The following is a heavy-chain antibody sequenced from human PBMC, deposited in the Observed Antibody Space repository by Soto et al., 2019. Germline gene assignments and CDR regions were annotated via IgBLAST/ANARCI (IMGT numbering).Heavy chain of an antibody. CDR3: ARDRVESGYPEYFQH. D-gene: IGHD3-22*01. Sequence: EVQLVESGGGLIQPGGSLRLSCAASGFTVSSNYMSWVRQAPGKGLEWVSVIYSAGSTYYADSVKGRFTISRDNSKNTLYLQMNSLRAEDTVVYYCARDRVESGYPEYFQHWGQGTLVTVSS. CDR2: IYSAGST. V-gene: IGHV3-53*01. J-gene: IGHJ1*01. CDR1: GFTVSSNY.